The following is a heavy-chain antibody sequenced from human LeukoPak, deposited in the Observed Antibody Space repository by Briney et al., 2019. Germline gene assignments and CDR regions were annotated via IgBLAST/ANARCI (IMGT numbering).Heavy chain of an antibody. D-gene: IGHD3-10*01. CDR2: ISYDGSNK. CDR3: AKDRRGGPFDY. CDR1: GFTFSSYG. V-gene: IGHV3-30*18. Sequence: GGSLRLSCAASGFTFSSYGVHWVRQAPGKGLEWVAVISYDGSNKYYADSVKGRFTISRDNSKNTLYLQMNSLRAEDTAVYYCAKDRRGGPFDYWGQGTLVTVSS. J-gene: IGHJ4*02.